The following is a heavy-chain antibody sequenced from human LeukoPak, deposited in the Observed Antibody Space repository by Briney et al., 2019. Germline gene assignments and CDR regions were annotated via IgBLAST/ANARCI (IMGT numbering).Heavy chain of an antibody. J-gene: IGHJ6*03. CDR3: ATNYGDYPPYYYMDV. V-gene: IGHV4-34*01. D-gene: IGHD4-17*01. Sequence: PSETLSLTCAVYGGSFSGYYWSWIRQPPGKGLEWIGEINHSGSTNYNPSLKSRVTISVDTSKNQFSLKLSSVTAADTAVYYCATNYGDYPPYYYMDVWGKGTTVTVSS. CDR1: GGSFSGYY. CDR2: INHSGST.